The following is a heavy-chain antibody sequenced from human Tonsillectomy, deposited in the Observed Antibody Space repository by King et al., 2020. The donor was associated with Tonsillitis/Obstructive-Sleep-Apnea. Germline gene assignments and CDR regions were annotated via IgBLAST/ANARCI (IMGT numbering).Heavy chain of an antibody. CDR2: IWYDGSNK. V-gene: IGHV3-33*01. CDR1: GFTFSTYG. CDR3: VRSPEGNFDC. Sequence: VQLVESGGGVVQPGRSLRVSCAASGFTFSTYGMHWVRQAPGRGLEWVAVIWYDGSNKYYADSVKGRFTISRDNSKNTLYLQMNSLRAEDTAVYYCVRSPEGNFDCWGQGSLVTVPS. J-gene: IGHJ4*02. D-gene: IGHD1-14*01.